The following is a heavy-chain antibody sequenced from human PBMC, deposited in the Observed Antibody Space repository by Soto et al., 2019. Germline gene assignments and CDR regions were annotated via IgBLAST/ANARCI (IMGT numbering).Heavy chain of an antibody. CDR2: IRFDGSTA. J-gene: IGHJ4*02. Sequence: PGGSLRLSCEASGFVFRTFRMHWVRRAPGKGLEWLATIRFDGSTARYAESVRGRFKISRDNSMNTLYPQLDRLRVEDTAVYYCVRDRPNTESLTGYFDTWGQGTPVTVSS. D-gene: IGHD3-9*01. V-gene: IGHV3-33*01. CDR3: VRDRPNTESLTGYFDT. CDR1: GFVFRTFR.